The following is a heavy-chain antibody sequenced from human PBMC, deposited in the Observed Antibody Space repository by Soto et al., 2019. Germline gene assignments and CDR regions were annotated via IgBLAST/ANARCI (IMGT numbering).Heavy chain of an antibody. CDR1: GGSSSSYY. V-gene: IGHV4-59*01. Sequence: SETLSLTCTVSGGSSSSYYWSWIRQPPGKGLEWIGYIYYSGSTNYNPSLKSRVTISVDTSKNQFSLKLSSVTAADTAVYYCARGPDCFDYWGQGTLVTVSS. J-gene: IGHJ4*02. CDR3: ARGPDCFDY. CDR2: IYYSGST.